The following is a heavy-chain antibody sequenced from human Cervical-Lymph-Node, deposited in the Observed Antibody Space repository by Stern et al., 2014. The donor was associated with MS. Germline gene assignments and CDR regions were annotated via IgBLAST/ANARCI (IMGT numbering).Heavy chain of an antibody. CDR2: IWYDGRNK. CDR1: GFTFKGHA. D-gene: IGHD3-10*01. Sequence: QVQLVESGGGVVQPGSSLRLLCAASGFTFKGHAMHWVRQAPGKGLEWVAMIWYDGRNKYFADSVKGRFTISRDDSKDTVFLQINSLRAEDTAIYYCARWFGDYDAYDIWGQGTLVTVSS. CDR3: ARWFGDYDAYDI. J-gene: IGHJ3*02. V-gene: IGHV3-33*01.